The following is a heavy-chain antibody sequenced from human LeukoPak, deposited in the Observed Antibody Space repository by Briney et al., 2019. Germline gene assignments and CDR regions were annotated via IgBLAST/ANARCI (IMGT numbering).Heavy chain of an antibody. CDR3: ARDPGGLPRGPEIDY. Sequence: ASVKVSCKASGYTFTSYGISWVRQAPGQGLEWMGWISAYNGSTNYAQKLQGRVTMTTDTSTSTAYMELRSLRSDDTAVYYCARDPGGLPRGPEIDYWGQGTLVTVSS. CDR1: GYTFTSYG. J-gene: IGHJ4*02. V-gene: IGHV1-18*01. CDR2: ISAYNGST. D-gene: IGHD3-10*01.